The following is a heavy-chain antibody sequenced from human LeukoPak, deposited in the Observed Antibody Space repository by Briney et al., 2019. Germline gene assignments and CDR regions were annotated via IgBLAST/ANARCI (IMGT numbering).Heavy chain of an antibody. CDR1: GGTFSSYA. CDR2: IIPIFGTA. J-gene: IGHJ4*02. D-gene: IGHD3-9*01. Sequence: SVKVSCKASGGTFSSYAISWVRQAPGQGLEWMGGIIPIFGTANYAQKFQGRVTITADESTSTAYMELSSLRSEDTAVYYCARDLRAGYPKAYYFDYWGQGTLVTVSS. CDR3: ARDLRAGYPKAYYFDY. V-gene: IGHV1-69*13.